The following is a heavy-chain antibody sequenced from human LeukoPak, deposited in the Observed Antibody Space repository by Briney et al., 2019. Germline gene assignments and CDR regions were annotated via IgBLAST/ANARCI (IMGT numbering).Heavy chain of an antibody. CDR1: SGSISDYY. CDR2: IHSSGTK. Sequence: SETLSLTCAVSSGSISDYYWSWIRQPAGKGLEWIGRIHSSGTKNYNPSLNSRVSMSVYTSKNQFSLKLTSVTAADTAMYYCGRSLRLGELSYIDQWGQGTLVTVSS. J-gene: IGHJ4*02. CDR3: GRSLRLGELSYIDQ. V-gene: IGHV4-4*07. D-gene: IGHD3-16*02.